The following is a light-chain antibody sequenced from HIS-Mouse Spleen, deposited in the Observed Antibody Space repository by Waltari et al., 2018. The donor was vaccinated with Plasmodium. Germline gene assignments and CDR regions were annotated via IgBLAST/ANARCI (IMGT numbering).Light chain of an antibody. J-gene: IGKJ1*01. V-gene: IGKV1-5*03. CDR2: KAS. Sequence: ASVGDRVTIPCRASQSISSWLAWYQQKPGKAPKLLIYKASSLESGVPSRFSGSGSGTEFTLTISSLQPDDFATYYCQQYNSYSWTFGQGTKVEIK. CDR3: QQYNSYSWT. CDR1: QSISSW.